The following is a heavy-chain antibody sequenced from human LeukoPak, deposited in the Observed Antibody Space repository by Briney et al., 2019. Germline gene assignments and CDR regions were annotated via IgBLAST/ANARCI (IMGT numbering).Heavy chain of an antibody. Sequence: GGSLRLSCAASGFTFSSYNMNWVRQAPGKGLEWVSYISSSSNTIYYADSVKGRFTISRDNSKKTLYLQMNSLRAEDTAVYYCAKQSRWAVEFSYFDYWGQGTLVTVSS. V-gene: IGHV3-48*01. CDR1: GFTFSSYN. CDR2: ISSSSNTI. D-gene: IGHD3-10*01. CDR3: AKQSRWAVEFSYFDY. J-gene: IGHJ4*02.